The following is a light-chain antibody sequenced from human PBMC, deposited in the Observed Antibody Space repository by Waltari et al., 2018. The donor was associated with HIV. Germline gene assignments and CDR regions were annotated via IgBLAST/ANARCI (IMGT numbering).Light chain of an antibody. J-gene: IGLJ3*02. Sequence: SYGLTQPPSVSVSPGQTATITCSGDALPKQYAYWYQQKPGQAPVMGIYKDSERPSGIPERFSGSSSATTVTLTISGVQAEDEADYYCQSSDISGNYWVFGGGTKLTVL. V-gene: IGLV3-25*03. CDR1: ALPKQY. CDR3: QSSDISGNYWV. CDR2: KDS.